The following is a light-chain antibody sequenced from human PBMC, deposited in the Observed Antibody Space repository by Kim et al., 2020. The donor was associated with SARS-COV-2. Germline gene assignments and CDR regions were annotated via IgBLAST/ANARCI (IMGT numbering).Light chain of an antibody. CDR1: SGSIASKY. Sequence: KAVTSSCTRSSGSIASKYVQWYPRRPGSAPTTVIYEDNQRPSGVPERFSGSIDSSSNSASLTISGLKTEDEADYYCQSYDSSNQGVFGGGTQLTVL. V-gene: IGLV6-57*03. J-gene: IGLJ3*02. CDR3: QSYDSSNQGV. CDR2: EDN.